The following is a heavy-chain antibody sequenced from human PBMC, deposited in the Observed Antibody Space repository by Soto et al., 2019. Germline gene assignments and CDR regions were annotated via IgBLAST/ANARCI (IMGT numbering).Heavy chain of an antibody. CDR3: AHSRCGGDCLQSYSSHYYYGMDV. D-gene: IGHD2-21*02. J-gene: IGHJ6*02. Sequence: QITLKESGPTLVKPTQTLTLTCTFSGFSLSTSGVGVGWIRQPPGKDLEWLALIYWDDDKRYSPSLKSRLTITKEPYTNQVVLTMTNMDPVDTATYYCAHSRCGGDCLQSYSSHYYYGMDVWGQGTTVTVSS. CDR2: IYWDDDK. V-gene: IGHV2-5*02. CDR1: GFSLSTSGVG.